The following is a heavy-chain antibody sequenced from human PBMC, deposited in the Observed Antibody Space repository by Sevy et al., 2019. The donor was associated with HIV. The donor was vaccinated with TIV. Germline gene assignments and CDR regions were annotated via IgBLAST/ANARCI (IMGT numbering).Heavy chain of an antibody. Sequence: GGSLRLSCVASGFDFRTYPMNWVRQAPGKGLEWISNIRAENSGTNYADSVKGRFTVSRDNAQNSLYLQMNSLRVEDSAVYYCVRDYAVAFDHWGHGVLVTVSP. CDR3: VRDYAVAFDH. CDR1: GFDFRTYP. J-gene: IGHJ4*01. V-gene: IGHV3-48*04. D-gene: IGHD4-17*01. CDR2: IRAENSGT.